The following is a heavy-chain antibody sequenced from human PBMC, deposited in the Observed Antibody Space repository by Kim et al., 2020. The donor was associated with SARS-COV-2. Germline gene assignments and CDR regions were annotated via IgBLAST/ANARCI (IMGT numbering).Heavy chain of an antibody. CDR1: GFTFSSYA. CDR3: VKDSRSHCSSTSCYVPDY. D-gene: IGHD2-2*01. Sequence: GGSLRLSCAASGFTFSSYAMHWVRQAPGKGLEWVAVIWYDGTNKYYADSVKGRFTISRDNSKNTVYLQMNSLRAEDTAVYYCVKDSRSHCSSTSCYVPDYWGQGTLVTVSS. V-gene: IGHV3-33*06. J-gene: IGHJ4*02. CDR2: IWYDGTNK.